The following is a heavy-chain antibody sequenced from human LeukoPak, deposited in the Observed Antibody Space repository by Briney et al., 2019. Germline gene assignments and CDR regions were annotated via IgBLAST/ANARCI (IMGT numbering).Heavy chain of an antibody. CDR2: IYYSGTT. CDR1: GDSISSYY. CDR3: ARGGWYEDY. V-gene: IGHV4-59*01. D-gene: IGHD6-19*01. J-gene: IGHJ4*02. Sequence: SETLSLTCIVSGDSISSYYWSWFRQPPGKGLEWIGYIYYSGTTNYNPSLKSRVTISVDTSKNQFSLKLSSVTAADTAVYYCARGGWYEDYWGQGTLVIVSS.